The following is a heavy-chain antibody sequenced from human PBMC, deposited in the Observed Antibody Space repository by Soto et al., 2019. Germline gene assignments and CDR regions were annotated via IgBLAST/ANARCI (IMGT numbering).Heavy chain of an antibody. J-gene: IGHJ6*02. CDR1: GDTFTGYY. D-gene: IGHD2-15*01. CDR3: ARDSRPRYCSGGSCYLYYYGIAV. V-gene: IGHV1-2*02. Sequence: ASVKVSCKACGDTFTGYYMHWVRQAPGQGLEWMGWINPNSGGTNYAQKFQGRVTMTRDTSISTAYMELSRLRSDDTAVYYCARDSRPRYCSGGSCYLYYYGIAVRAQRTTVTVSS. CDR2: INPNSGGT.